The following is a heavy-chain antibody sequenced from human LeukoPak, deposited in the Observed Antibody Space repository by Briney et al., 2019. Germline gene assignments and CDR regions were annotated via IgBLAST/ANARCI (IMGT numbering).Heavy chain of an antibody. Sequence: GGSLRLSCAASGFTFRDFWMSWVRQVPGKGLEWVAHIKQDGSAQYYAGSVKGRFTISRDNARESLYMQMNSLRAEDTGVYYCARDLERFNWYFDLWGRGTLVTVSS. J-gene: IGHJ2*01. CDR3: ARDLERFNWYFDL. V-gene: IGHV3-7*01. CDR2: IKQDGSAQ. CDR1: GFTFRDFW. D-gene: IGHD3-16*01.